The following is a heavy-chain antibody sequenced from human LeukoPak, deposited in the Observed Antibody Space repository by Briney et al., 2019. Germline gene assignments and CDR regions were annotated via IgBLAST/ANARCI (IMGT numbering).Heavy chain of an antibody. CDR2: ISSSSSTI. CDR1: GFTFSSYS. CDR3: ARADETLYYYGMDV. Sequence: PGGSLRLSCAASGFTFSSYSMNWVRQAPGKGLEWVSYISSSSSTIYYADSVKGRFTISRDYAKNSLYLQMNSLRDEDTAVYYCARADETLYYYGMDVWGQGTTVTVSS. J-gene: IGHJ6*02. V-gene: IGHV3-48*02.